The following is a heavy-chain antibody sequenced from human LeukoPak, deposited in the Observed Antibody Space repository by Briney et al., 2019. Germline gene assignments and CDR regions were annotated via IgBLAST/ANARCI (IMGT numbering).Heavy chain of an antibody. D-gene: IGHD5-12*01. Sequence: ASVKVSCKASGYTFTSYYMHWVRQPPGQGLEWMGIINPSGGSTSYAQKFQGRVTMTRDTSTSTVYMELSSLRSEDTAVYYCARDQLVGWLRSDEPLWYWGQGTLVTVSS. CDR2: INPSGGST. CDR3: ARDQLVGWLRSDEPLWY. V-gene: IGHV1-46*01. J-gene: IGHJ4*02. CDR1: GYTFTSYY.